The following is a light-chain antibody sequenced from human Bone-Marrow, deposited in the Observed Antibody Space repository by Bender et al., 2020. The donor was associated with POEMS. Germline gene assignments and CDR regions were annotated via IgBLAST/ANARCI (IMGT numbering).Light chain of an antibody. CDR3: ASYTTGYTLVL. Sequence: SYELTQPPSVSVSPGQTASITCSGDKLGEKYASWYQQRPGQSPVMIIYQDNKRPSGIPERFSGSKSGSTASLTIYGLQAEDDDVYYCASYTTGYTLVLFGGGTKLTVL. CDR2: QDN. V-gene: IGLV3-1*01. CDR1: KLGEKY. J-gene: IGLJ2*01.